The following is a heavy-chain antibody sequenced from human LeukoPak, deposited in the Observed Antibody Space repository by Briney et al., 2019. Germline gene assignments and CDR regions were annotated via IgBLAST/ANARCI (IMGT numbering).Heavy chain of an antibody. J-gene: IGHJ5*02. CDR1: GFTFSSYE. Sequence: PGGSLRLSCAASGFTFSSYEMNWVRQAPGKGLEWVSYISSSGSTIYYADSVKGRFTISRDNSKNTLYLQMNSLRAEDTAVYYCARDYSYVWGSYRYFSWFDPWGQGTLVTVSS. D-gene: IGHD3-16*02. CDR3: ARDYSYVWGSYRYFSWFDP. V-gene: IGHV3-48*03. CDR2: ISSSGSTI.